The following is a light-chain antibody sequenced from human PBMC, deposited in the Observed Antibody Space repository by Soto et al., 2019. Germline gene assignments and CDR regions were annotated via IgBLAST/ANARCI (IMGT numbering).Light chain of an antibody. CDR1: QSVSSSY. J-gene: IGKJ4*01. CDR2: GAS. Sequence: EIVLTQSPGTLSLSPGERATLSCRASQSVSSSYLAWYQQKPGQAPRLLIYGASSRATGIPDRFSGSGSGKDFTLTTSRLEPEDFAVYYFRHYGSAPTFGGGPRWRSN. CDR3: RHYGSAPT. V-gene: IGKV3-20*01.